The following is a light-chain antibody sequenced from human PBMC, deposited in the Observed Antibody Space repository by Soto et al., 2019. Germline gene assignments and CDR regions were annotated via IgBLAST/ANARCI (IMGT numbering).Light chain of an antibody. CDR3: AAWDDSLNGFYV. V-gene: IGLV1-44*01. J-gene: IGLJ1*01. CDR1: SSNIGTNY. Sequence: QSVLTQPPSASATPGQRVTISCSGSSSNIGTNYVYWYQHLPGTAPKLLIYTNNQRPSGVPDRFSGSKSGTSASLVISGLQSEDEAEYYCAAWDDSLNGFYVFGAGTKLTVL. CDR2: TNN.